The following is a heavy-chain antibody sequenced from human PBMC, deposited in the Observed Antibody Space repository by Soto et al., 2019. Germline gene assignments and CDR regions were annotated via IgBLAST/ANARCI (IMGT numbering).Heavy chain of an antibody. Sequence: QVQLQESGPGLVKPSQTLSLTCTVSGGSISSGGYYWSWIRQHPGKGLEWIGYIYYSGSTYYSPSLKSRVTISVDTSKNQFSLKLSSVTAADTAVYYCARGSSVVTAIAYYFDYWGQGTLVTVSS. CDR1: GGSISSGGYY. CDR2: IYYSGST. D-gene: IGHD2-21*02. J-gene: IGHJ4*02. V-gene: IGHV4-31*03. CDR3: ARGSSVVTAIAYYFDY.